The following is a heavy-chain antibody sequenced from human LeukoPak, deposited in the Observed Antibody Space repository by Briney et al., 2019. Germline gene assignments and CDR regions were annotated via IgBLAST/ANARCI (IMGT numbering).Heavy chain of an antibody. CDR3: ARVGDSSSWYRAGAFDI. V-gene: IGHV4-59*01. D-gene: IGHD6-13*01. CDR2: IYSSGST. J-gene: IGHJ3*02. CDR1: GGSINRYY. Sequence: SETLSLTCSVSGGSINRYYWGWIRQPPGKGLEWIGYIYSSGSTSYSPSLRSRVTISVDTSNNQFSLHLRSVTAADTAVYYCARVGDSSSWYRAGAFDIWGQGTMVTVSS.